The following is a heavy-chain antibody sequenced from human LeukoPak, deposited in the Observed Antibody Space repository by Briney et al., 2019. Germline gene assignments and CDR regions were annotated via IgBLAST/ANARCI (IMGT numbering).Heavy chain of an antibody. CDR2: INHSGST. Sequence: SETLSLTCAVYGGSFSGYYWSWIRQPPGKGLEWIGEINHSGSTNYNPSLKSRVTISVDTSKNQFSLKLSSVTAADTAVYYCARGRIAVAGTRDYFDYRGQGTLVTVSS. D-gene: IGHD6-19*01. CDR1: GGSFSGYY. CDR3: ARGRIAVAGTRDYFDY. J-gene: IGHJ4*02. V-gene: IGHV4-34*01.